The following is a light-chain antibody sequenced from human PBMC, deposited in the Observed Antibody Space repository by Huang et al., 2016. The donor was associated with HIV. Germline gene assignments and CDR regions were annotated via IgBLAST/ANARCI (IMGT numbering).Light chain of an antibody. Sequence: EIVMTQSPATLSGSPGQRVTLSCRANRSVSTNLAWYQQRHGQAPRLLIYVSSARAPGIPARFSGSGSGTDFSLTISSLQSEDFALDYCHQYNNWLLSFGGGTRV. J-gene: IGKJ4*01. CDR1: RSVSTN. CDR3: HQYNNWLLS. CDR2: VSS. V-gene: IGKV3-15*01.